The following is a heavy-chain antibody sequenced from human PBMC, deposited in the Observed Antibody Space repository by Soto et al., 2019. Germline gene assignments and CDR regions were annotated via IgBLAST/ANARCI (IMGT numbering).Heavy chain of an antibody. CDR2: IYHSGST. Sequence: QLQLQESGSGLVKPSQTLSLTCAVSGGSISSGGDSWSWIRQPPGKGLEWLGYIYHSGSTYYNPSLKSRVTISVDRSKNQFSLKLSSVTAADTAVYYCARAGYSSDDRAFDIWGQGTMVTVSS. D-gene: IGHD6-25*01. CDR1: GGSISSGGDS. V-gene: IGHV4-30-2*01. J-gene: IGHJ3*02. CDR3: ARAGYSSDDRAFDI.